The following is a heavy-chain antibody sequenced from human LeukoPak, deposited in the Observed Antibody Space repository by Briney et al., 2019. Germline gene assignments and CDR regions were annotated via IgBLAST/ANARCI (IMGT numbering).Heavy chain of an antibody. D-gene: IGHD4-17*01. CDR1: GFIVSSNY. Sequence: GGSLRLSCAASGFIVSSNYMSWVRQAPGKGLEWVSVIYGGGSTYYADSVKGRFTMSRDNSKNTLFLQMISLRADDTAVYYCAKEWGVDYGLRYWGQGTLVTVSS. CDR3: AKEWGVDYGLRY. CDR2: IYGGGST. V-gene: IGHV3-66*01. J-gene: IGHJ4*02.